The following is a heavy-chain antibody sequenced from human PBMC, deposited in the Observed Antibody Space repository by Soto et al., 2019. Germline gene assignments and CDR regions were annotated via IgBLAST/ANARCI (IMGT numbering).Heavy chain of an antibody. CDR3: AKGPWLDEEYYFDY. D-gene: IGHD3-22*01. J-gene: IGHJ4*02. V-gene: IGHV3-23*01. Sequence: TGGSLRLSCAASGFTFSSYAMSWVRQAPGKGLEWVSAISGSGGSTYYADSVKGRFTTSRDNSKNTLYLQMNSLRAEDTAVYYCAKGPWLDEEYYFDYWGQGTLVTVSS. CDR1: GFTFSSYA. CDR2: ISGSGGST.